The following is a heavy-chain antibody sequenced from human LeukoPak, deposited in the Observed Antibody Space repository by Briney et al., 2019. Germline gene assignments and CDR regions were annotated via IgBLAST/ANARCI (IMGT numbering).Heavy chain of an antibody. J-gene: IGHJ4*02. Sequence: PGGSLRLSCSASGLTVSSSYMSWVRQAPGKGLEWVSVIYSGGSTYYADSVKGRFTISRDNSKNTLYLQMNSLRIEDTAVYYCARVAFRSSSYISGIDYWGQGTLVTVSS. D-gene: IGHD6-6*01. V-gene: IGHV3-53*01. CDR1: GLTVSSSY. CDR2: IYSGGST. CDR3: ARVAFRSSSYISGIDY.